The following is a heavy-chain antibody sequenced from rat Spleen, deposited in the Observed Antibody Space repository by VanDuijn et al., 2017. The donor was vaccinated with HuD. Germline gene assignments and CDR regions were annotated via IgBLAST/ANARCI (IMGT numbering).Heavy chain of an antibody. CDR2: ITYDGNST. V-gene: IGHV5-29*01. Sequence: EVQLVESGGGLVQPGRSLKLSCAASGFSFNKYGMAWVCQAPTKGLEWVASITYDGNSTFYRDSVKGRFTISRDNAKSILYLQMDSLRSEDTATYFCATEPLNYGGPHWFAYWGQGTLVSVSS. CDR3: ATEPLNYGGPHWFAY. CDR1: GFSFNKYG. J-gene: IGHJ3*01. D-gene: IGHD1-11*01.